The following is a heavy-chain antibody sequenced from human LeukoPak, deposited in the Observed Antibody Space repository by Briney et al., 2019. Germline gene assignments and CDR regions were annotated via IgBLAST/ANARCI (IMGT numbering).Heavy chain of an antibody. CDR2: IIPILGIA. V-gene: IGHV1-69*04. CDR1: GGTFSSYA. Sequence: ASVKVSCKASGGTFSSYAISWVRQAPGQGLEWMGRIIPILGIANYAQKFQGRVTITADKSTSTAYMELSSLRSEDTAVYYCAREGFYYDSSGYYYSEGSNFDYWGQGTLVTVSS. D-gene: IGHD3-22*01. J-gene: IGHJ4*02. CDR3: AREGFYYDSSGYYYSEGSNFDY.